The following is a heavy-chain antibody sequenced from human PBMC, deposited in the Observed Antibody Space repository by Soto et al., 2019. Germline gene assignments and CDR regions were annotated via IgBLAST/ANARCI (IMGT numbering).Heavy chain of an antibody. D-gene: IGHD2-2*01. CDR2: IIPIFGTA. CDR3: ARRGYCSSTSCSRGWFDP. J-gene: IGHJ5*02. CDR1: GGTFSSYA. V-gene: IGHV1-69*06. Sequence: QVQLVQSGAEVKKPGSSVKVSCKASGGTFSSYAISWVRQAPGQGLEWMGGIIPIFGTANYAQKFQGRVTITADKSTSTAYMELSSLRSEDTAVYYCARRGYCSSTSCSRGWFDPGGQGTLVTVSS.